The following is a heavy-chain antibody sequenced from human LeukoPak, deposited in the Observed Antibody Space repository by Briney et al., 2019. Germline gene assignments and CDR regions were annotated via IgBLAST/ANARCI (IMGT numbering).Heavy chain of an antibody. CDR2: IIPILGIA. CDR1: RGTFSSYA. CDR3: ARDRSFLVGAVNWFDP. J-gene: IGHJ5*02. Sequence: SVKVSCKASRGTFSSYAISWVRQAPGQGLEWMGRIIPILGIANYAQKLQGRVTITADKSTSSAYMELSSLRSEDTAVYYCARDRSFLVGAVNWFDPWGQGTLVTVSS. D-gene: IGHD1-26*01. V-gene: IGHV1-69*04.